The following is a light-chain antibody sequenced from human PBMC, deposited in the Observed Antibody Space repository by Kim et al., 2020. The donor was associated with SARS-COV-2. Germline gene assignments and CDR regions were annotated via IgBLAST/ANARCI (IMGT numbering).Light chain of an antibody. J-gene: IGLJ1*01. V-gene: IGLV3-1*01. CDR2: QDS. CDR1: KLGDNY. Sequence: SYELTQPPSVSVSPGQTASIPCSGDKLGDNYACWSQQKPGQSPMLVIYQDSKRPSGIPERFSGSNSGNTATLTISGTQAMDEADYYCQAWDSSSYVFGTGTKVTVL. CDR3: QAWDSSSYV.